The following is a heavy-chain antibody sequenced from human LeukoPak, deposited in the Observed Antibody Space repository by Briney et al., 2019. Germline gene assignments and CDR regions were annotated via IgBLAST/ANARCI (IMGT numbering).Heavy chain of an antibody. CDR1: GFTFSSYG. J-gene: IGHJ4*02. CDR3: AKPSVPYCSSTSCYQGPYDY. V-gene: IGHV3-30*02. CDR2: IWYDGSNK. Sequence: GGSLRLSCAASGFTFSSYGMHWVRQAPGKGLEWVAVIWYDGSNKYYADSVKGRINIARDNSKNTLYLQMNSLRAEDTAVYYCAKPSVPYCSSTSCYQGPYDYWGQGTLVTVSS. D-gene: IGHD2-2*01.